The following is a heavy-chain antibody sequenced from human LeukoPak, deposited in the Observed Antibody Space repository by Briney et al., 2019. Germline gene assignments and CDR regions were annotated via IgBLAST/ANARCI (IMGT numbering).Heavy chain of an antibody. CDR3: AREEAGFGELFPPGMDV. V-gene: IGHV3-21*01. CDR2: ISSSSSYI. Sequence: GGSLRLSCAASGFTFSSYSMNWVRQAPGKGLEWVSSISSSSSYIYYADSVKGRFTISRDNSKNTLYLQMNSLRAEDTAVYYCAREEAGFGELFPPGMDVWGQGTTVTVSS. CDR1: GFTFSSYS. J-gene: IGHJ6*02. D-gene: IGHD3-10*01.